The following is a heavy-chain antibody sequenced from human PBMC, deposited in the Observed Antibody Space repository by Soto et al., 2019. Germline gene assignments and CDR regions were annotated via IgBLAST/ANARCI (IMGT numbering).Heavy chain of an antibody. V-gene: IGHV3-30*18. CDR2: ISYDGSNK. J-gene: IGHJ5*02. CDR1: GFTFSSYG. Sequence: QVQLVESGGGVVQPGRSLRLSCAASGFTFSSYGMHWVRQAPGKGLEWVAVISYDGSNKYYADSVKGRFTISRDNSKNTLYLQMNSLRAEDTAVYYCAKGHSIVGATPWFDPWGQGTLVTVSS. D-gene: IGHD1-26*01. CDR3: AKGHSIVGATPWFDP.